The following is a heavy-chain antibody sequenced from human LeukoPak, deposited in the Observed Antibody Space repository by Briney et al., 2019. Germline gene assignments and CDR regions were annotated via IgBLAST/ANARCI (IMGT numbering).Heavy chain of an antibody. CDR1: GGSISSGDYY. D-gene: IGHD4-17*01. CDR3: ARDLRYGDYAFDI. J-gene: IGHJ3*02. V-gene: IGHV4-30-4*08. Sequence: SQTLSLTCTVSGGSISSGDYYWSWIRQPPGKGLEWIGYIYYSGSTYDNPSLKSRVTISVDTSKNQFSLKLSSVTAADTAVYYCARDLRYGDYAFDIWGQGTMVTVSS. CDR2: IYYSGST.